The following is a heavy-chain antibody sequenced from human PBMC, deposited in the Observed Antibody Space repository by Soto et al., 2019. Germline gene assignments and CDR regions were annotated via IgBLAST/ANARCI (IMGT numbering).Heavy chain of an antibody. CDR2: IYHSGST. V-gene: IGHV4-30-2*01. CDR3: ARADYDFWSGYYEYGMDV. Sequence: SETLSLTCAVSGGSISSGGYSWSWIRQPPGKGLEWIGYIYHSGSTYYNPSLKSRVTISVDRSKNQFSLKLSSVTAADTAVYYCARADYDFWSGYYEYGMDVWGQGTKVTVSS. D-gene: IGHD3-3*01. CDR1: GGSISSGGYS. J-gene: IGHJ6*02.